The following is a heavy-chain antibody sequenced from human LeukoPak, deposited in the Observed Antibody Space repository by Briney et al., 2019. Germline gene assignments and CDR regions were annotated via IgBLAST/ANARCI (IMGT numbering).Heavy chain of an antibody. CDR2: ISSNGGST. V-gene: IGHV3-64D*09. CDR1: GFTFSSYA. J-gene: IGHJ4*02. D-gene: IGHD3-10*01. CDR3: VKGRATGHYYGSGSYYNLPVY. Sequence: GGSLRLSCSASGFTFSSYAMHWVRQAPGKGLEYVSAISSNGGSTYYADSVKGRFTIPRDNSKNTLYLQMSSLRAEDTAVYYCVKGRATGHYYGSGSYYNLPVYWGQGTLVTVSS.